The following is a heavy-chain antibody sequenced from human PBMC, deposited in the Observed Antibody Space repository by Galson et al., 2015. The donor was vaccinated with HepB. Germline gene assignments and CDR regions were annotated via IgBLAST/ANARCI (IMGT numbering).Heavy chain of an antibody. J-gene: IGHJ4*02. V-gene: IGHV1-3*01. CDR2: INLDNGNT. Sequence: SVKVSCKVSGYTFATQAIHWARQAPGQRLEWMAWINLDNGNTKYSEEFQGRFTVSWDTSATTAYMEMSDLRSEDTAVYYCARGTEFFDFWGQGTLVAVSS. CDR3: ARGTEFFDF. CDR1: GYTFATQA.